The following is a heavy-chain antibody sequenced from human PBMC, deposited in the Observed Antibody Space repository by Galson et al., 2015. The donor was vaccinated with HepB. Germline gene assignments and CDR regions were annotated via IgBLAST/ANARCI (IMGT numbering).Heavy chain of an antibody. J-gene: IGHJ4*02. D-gene: IGHD3-16*01. CDR1: GFTFDDYA. Sequence: SLRLSCAASGFTFDDYAMHWVRQAPGKGLEWVSGISWNSDKIDYADSVKGRFTISRDNAKNSLHLQMNSLRTEDTALYYCARDIGGAVYSPFDHWGQGTLVTVSS. CDR3: ARDIGGAVYSPFDH. CDR2: ISWNSDKI. V-gene: IGHV3-9*01.